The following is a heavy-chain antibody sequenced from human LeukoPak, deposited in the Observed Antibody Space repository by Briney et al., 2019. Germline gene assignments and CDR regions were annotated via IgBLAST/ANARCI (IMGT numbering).Heavy chain of an antibody. D-gene: IGHD3-22*01. CDR2: IYDSGST. V-gene: IGHV4-59*08. CDR3: ARLAHYFDSSGYYYVRFFDY. CDR1: GGSISSYS. Sequence: SETLSLTCTVSGGSISSYSWSWIRQPPGKGLECIGYIYDSGSTNYNPCLKSRVAISVDKSKNQFSLKLNYVTAADTAVYYCARLAHYFDSSGYYYVRFFDYWGQGTLVTVSS. J-gene: IGHJ4*02.